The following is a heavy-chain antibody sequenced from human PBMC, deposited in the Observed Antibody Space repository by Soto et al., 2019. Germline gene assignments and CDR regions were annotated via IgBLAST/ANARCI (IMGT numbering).Heavy chain of an antibody. J-gene: IGHJ6*02. CDR2: IYYSGST. D-gene: IGHD5-18*01. CDR3: ARHESADTAMAKGYYGMDV. V-gene: IGHV4-39*01. CDR1: GGSISSSSYY. Sequence: QLQLQESGPGLVKPSETLSLTCTVSGGSISSSSYYWGWIRQPPGKGLEWIGSIYYSGSTYYNPSLKGRVTISVDTSKNQFSLKLSSVTAADTAVYYWARHESADTAMAKGYYGMDVWGQGTTVTVSS.